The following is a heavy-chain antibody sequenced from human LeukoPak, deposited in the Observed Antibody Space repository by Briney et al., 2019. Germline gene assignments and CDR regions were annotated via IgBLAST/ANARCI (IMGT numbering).Heavy chain of an antibody. CDR1: GFTFSSYG. Sequence: GGSLRLSCAASGFTFSSYGMHWVRQAPGKGLEWVAFIRYDGSNKYYADSVKGRFTICRDNSKNTLYLQMNSLRAEDTAVYYCAKDHLSYYYDSSGLDYWGQGTLVTVSS. V-gene: IGHV3-30*02. CDR3: AKDHLSYYYDSSGLDY. D-gene: IGHD3-22*01. J-gene: IGHJ4*02. CDR2: IRYDGSNK.